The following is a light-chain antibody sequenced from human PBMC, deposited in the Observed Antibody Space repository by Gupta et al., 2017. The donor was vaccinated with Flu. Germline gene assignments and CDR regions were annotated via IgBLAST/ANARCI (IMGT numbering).Light chain of an antibody. CDR1: QNTGLNY. V-gene: IGKV3-20*01. J-gene: IGKJ4*01. CDR3: QQYGGYRALT. CDR2: DAS. Sequence: TRSWYPGERANLTCRASQNTGLNYFAWYQHKPGQAPRLLIYDASNRDTGIPDRFSGSVYGTDFTLTISRREPEDFAVYYCQQYGGYRALTFGGGTKVEIK.